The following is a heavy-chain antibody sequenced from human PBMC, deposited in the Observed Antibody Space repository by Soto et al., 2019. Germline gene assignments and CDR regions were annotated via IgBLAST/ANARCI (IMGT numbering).Heavy chain of an antibody. CDR3: ARMKVDSYQFYYAMDV. V-gene: IGHV2-26*01. CDR2: IFSDNER. D-gene: IGHD3-9*01. J-gene: IGHJ6*02. Sequence: SGPTLVNPTETLTLTCTVSGFSLTTGKMGVSWIRQPPGKALEWLAHIFSDNERSYSTSMQGRLTISKDTSGSQVVLSMTNVDPVDTATYYCARMKVDSYQFYYAMDVWGQGTTVTVSS. CDR1: GFSLTTGKMG.